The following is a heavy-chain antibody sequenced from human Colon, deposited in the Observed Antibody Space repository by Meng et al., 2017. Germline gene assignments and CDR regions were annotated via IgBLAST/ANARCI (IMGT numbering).Heavy chain of an antibody. CDR2: IDHLGDP. V-gene: IGHV4-4*02. J-gene: IGHJ4*02. CDR3: ARHGGYYQDY. D-gene: IGHD4-23*01. CDR1: GGSMTTKRY. Sequence: QVQLLVAGTGLEKPSGTLCLTVSFSGGSMTTKRYWSWVRQSPEKGLEWMGQIDHLGDPYYNPSIKSRVTMSVDRSKSQVSLQLTSVTAADTAVYYCARHGGYYQDYWGQGTLVTVSS.